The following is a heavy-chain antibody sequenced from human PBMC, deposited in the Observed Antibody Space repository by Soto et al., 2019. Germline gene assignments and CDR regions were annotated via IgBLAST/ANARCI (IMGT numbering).Heavy chain of an antibody. Sequence: QVQLVQSGAEVKKPGSSVKVSCKASGGTFSSYTISWVRQAPGQGLEWMGRIIPILGIGNYAQKFQGRVTITADKSTITADREPSSLRSEDTAVYYCARDPRRGFGELFPTAYWGQGTLVTVSP. CDR2: IIPILGIG. D-gene: IGHD3-10*01. CDR1: GGTFSSYT. CDR3: ARDPRRGFGELFPTAY. V-gene: IGHV1-69*08. J-gene: IGHJ4*02.